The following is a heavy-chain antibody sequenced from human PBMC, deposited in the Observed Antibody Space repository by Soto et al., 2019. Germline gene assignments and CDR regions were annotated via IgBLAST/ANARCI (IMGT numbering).Heavy chain of an antibody. V-gene: IGHV4-39*01. CDR2: VYYRGRS. CDR1: GGSFTNSSYY. D-gene: IGHD4-17*01. J-gene: IGHJ4*02. Sequence: SETLSLTCTVSGGSFTNSSYYWVWIRQSPGKGLEWIGSVYYRGRSYSKSSVKSRVTISVDTSKNRFSLSLNSVTASDTAVYFCVSQRTTVPTQAYFDYWGPGALVTVSS. CDR3: VSQRTTVPTQAYFDY.